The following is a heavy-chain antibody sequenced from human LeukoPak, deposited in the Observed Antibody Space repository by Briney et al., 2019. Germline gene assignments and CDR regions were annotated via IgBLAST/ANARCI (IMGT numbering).Heavy chain of an antibody. V-gene: IGHV4-34*01. CDR2: INHSGST. D-gene: IGHD3-10*01. CDR3: ARARLLWFGELSYYFDY. J-gene: IGHJ4*02. CDR1: GGSFSGYY. Sequence: SETLSLTCAVYGGSFSGYYWSWIRQPPGKGLEWIGEINHSGSTNYNPSLKSRVTISVYTSKNQFSLKLSSVTAADTAVYYCARARLLWFGELSYYFDYWGQGTLVTVSS.